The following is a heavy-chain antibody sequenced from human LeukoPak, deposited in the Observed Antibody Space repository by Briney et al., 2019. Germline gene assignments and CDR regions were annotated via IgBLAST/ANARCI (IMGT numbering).Heavy chain of an antibody. V-gene: IGHV3-21*01. D-gene: IGHD3-16*02. J-gene: IGHJ4*02. CDR1: GFTFSSNS. CDR2: ISSSSSYI. Sequence: TGGSMRLSCAASGFTFSSNSMNWVRQAPGNGLEWVSSISSSSSYIYYADSVKGRFTISRDNAKNSLYLQMNSLRDDDTTVYYRPKADRDHDYVWGSYRPTTFDYWGQGTLVTVSS. CDR3: PKADRDHDYVWGSYRPTTFDY.